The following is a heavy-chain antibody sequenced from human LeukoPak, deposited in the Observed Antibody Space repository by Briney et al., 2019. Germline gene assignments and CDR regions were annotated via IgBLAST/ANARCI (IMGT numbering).Heavy chain of an antibody. CDR1: GGSFSGYY. CDR3: ARGRGEGYCSSTSCYTRRRYFDY. Sequence: SETLSLTCAVYGGSFSGYYWGWIRQPPGKGLEWIGEINHSGSTNYNPSLKSRVTISVDTSKNQFSLKLSSVPAADTAVYYCARGRGEGYCSSTSCYTRRRYFDYWGQGTLVTVSS. CDR2: INHSGST. J-gene: IGHJ4*02. V-gene: IGHV4-34*01. D-gene: IGHD2-2*02.